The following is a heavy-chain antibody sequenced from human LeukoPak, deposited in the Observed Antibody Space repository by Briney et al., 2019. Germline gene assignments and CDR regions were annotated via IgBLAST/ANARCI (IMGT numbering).Heavy chain of an antibody. CDR3: ARDPGVWEIDY. J-gene: IGHJ4*02. CDR2: INPSGGST. D-gene: IGHD3-16*01. V-gene: IGHV1-46*03. Sequence: ASVKVSCKASGYTFTSYYMHWVRQAPGQGLEWMGIINPSGGSTSYAQKFQGRVTMTRDMSTSTVYMELRSLRSDDTAVYYCARDPGVWEIDYWGQGTLVTVSS. CDR1: GYTFTSYY.